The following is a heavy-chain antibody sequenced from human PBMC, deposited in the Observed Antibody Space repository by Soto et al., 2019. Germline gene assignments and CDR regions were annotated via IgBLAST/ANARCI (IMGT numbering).Heavy chain of an antibody. CDR2: INHSGFT. CDR3: ARGHGRFAH. J-gene: IGHJ4*02. V-gene: IGHV4-34*01. CDR1: GGSFTGYY. Sequence: LSETLSLTCDVSGGSFTGYYWSWIRQPPGKGLEWIGEINHSGFTNYNPSLTGRVTISLDTSKSQFSLKLSSLTAADTAFYFCARGHGRFAHWGQGTLVTVSS.